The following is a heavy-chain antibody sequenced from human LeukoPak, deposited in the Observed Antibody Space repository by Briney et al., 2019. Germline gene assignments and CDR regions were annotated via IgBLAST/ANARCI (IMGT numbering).Heavy chain of an antibody. D-gene: IGHD6-19*01. Sequence: SETLSLTCTVSGGSISSSSYYWGWIRQPPGKGLEWIGSIYYSGSTYYKPSLKSRVTISVDTSKNQFSLKLSSVPAADTAVYYCARHSSGWSMVDAFDIWGQGTMVTVSS. CDR1: GGSISSSSYY. J-gene: IGHJ3*02. CDR3: ARHSSGWSMVDAFDI. CDR2: IYYSGST. V-gene: IGHV4-39*01.